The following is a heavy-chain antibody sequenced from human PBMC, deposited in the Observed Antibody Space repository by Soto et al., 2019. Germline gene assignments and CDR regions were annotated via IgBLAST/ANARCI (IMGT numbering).Heavy chain of an antibody. D-gene: IGHD5-18*01. Sequence: EVQLVESGGGLIQPGGSLRLSCAASAFSVSSNYMSWVRQAPGKGLEWVSILYRGGSTYYTDSVKGRFTISRDNSKNTLYLQMNSLRAEDTAVYYCARVWGIQNAFDIWGQGAMVIVSS. CDR1: AFSVSSNY. V-gene: IGHV3-53*01. J-gene: IGHJ3*02. CDR2: LYRGGST. CDR3: ARVWGIQNAFDI.